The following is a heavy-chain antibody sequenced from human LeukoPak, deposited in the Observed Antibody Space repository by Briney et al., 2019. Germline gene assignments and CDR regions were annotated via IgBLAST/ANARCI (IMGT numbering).Heavy chain of an antibody. CDR2: ISYDGSNK. D-gene: IGHD6-13*01. Sequence: GGSLRLSCAASGFTFSSYAMHWVRQAPGKGLEWVAVISYDGSNKYYADSVKGRFTISRDNSKNTLYLQMNSLRAEDTAVYYCASEYAAAGYFDYWGQGTLVTVSS. CDR1: GFTFSSYA. J-gene: IGHJ4*02. CDR3: ASEYAAAGYFDY. V-gene: IGHV3-30*04.